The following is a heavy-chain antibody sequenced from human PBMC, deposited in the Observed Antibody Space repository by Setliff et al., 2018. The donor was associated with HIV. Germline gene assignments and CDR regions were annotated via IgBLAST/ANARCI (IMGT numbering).Heavy chain of an antibody. V-gene: IGHV4-59*11. D-gene: IGHD3-3*01. CDR2: IFYTGST. Sequence: SETLSLTCTVSGGSISGHYWSWIRQPPGKGLEWIAYIFYTGSTNYNPSLKSRVTISADTSISTAYLQWSTLKASDTAMYYCARAVRGKVFLFLEWPAYYDSWGQGTLVTVSS. J-gene: IGHJ4*02. CDR3: ARAVRGKVFLFLEWPAYYDS. CDR1: GGSISGHY.